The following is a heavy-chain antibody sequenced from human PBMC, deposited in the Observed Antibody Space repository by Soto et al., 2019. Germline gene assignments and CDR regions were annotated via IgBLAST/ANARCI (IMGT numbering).Heavy chain of an antibody. V-gene: IGHV3-23*01. CDR3: AKVDGWIAAPNYYYYGMDV. D-gene: IGHD6-13*01. CDR2: IIGSGGST. CDR1: GFTFSSYA. Sequence: GGSLRLSCAASGFTFSSYAMSWVRQAPGKGLEWVSAIIGSGGSTYYADSVKGRFTISRDNSKNTLYLQMNSLRAEDTAVYYCAKVDGWIAAPNYYYYGMDVWGQGTTVTVSS. J-gene: IGHJ6*02.